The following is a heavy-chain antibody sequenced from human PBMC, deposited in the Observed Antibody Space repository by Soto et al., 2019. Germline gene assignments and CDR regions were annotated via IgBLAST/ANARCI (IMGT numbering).Heavy chain of an antibody. V-gene: IGHV3-7*05. Sequence: EVQLGESGGGLVQPGGSLRLSCAASESTLSDYWMNWVRQAPGKGLEWVASINQDGGEKKYVDSVKGRFTISRDNAKKSLYLQMASLRAEDTAVYYCARDGVAPGLYFDFWGQGALVTVSS. CDR2: INQDGGEK. D-gene: IGHD6-13*01. J-gene: IGHJ4*02. CDR3: ARDGVAPGLYFDF. CDR1: ESTLSDYW.